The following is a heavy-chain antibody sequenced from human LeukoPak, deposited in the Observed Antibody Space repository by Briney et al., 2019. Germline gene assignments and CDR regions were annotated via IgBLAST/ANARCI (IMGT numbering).Heavy chain of an antibody. CDR2: IIPILGIA. V-gene: IGHV1-69*04. J-gene: IGHJ6*02. CDR1: GGTFSSYA. D-gene: IGHD2-2*01. Sequence: GASVKVSFKASGGTFSSYAISWVRQAPGQGLEWMGRIIPILGIANYAQKFQGRVTITADKSTSTAYMELSSLRSEDTAVYYCARSQPIYGMDVWGQGTTVTVSS. CDR3: ARSQPIYGMDV.